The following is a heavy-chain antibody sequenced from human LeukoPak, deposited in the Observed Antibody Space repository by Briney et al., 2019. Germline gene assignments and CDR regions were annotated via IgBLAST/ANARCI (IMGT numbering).Heavy chain of an antibody. V-gene: IGHV1-2*06. J-gene: IGHJ4*02. CDR3: ARGPSRLYSSSWSSDY. D-gene: IGHD6-13*01. CDR1: GYTFTGYY. Sequence: GASVKVSCKASGYTFTGYYMHWVRQAPGQGLEWMGRINPNSGGTNYAQKFQGRVTMTRDTSISTAYMELSRLRSDDTAVYYCARGPSRLYSSSWSSDYWDQGTLVTVSS. CDR2: INPNSGGT.